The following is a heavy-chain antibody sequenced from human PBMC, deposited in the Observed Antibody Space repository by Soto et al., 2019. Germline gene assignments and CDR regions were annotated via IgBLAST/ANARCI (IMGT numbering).Heavy chain of an antibody. D-gene: IGHD3-22*01. V-gene: IGHV1-69*13. CDR3: ARAGRLTMIELDY. J-gene: IGHJ4*02. CDR1: GGTFSSYA. Sequence: SVKVSCKASGGTFSSYAISWVRQAPGQGLEWMGGIIPIFGTANYAQKFQGRVTITADESTSTAYMELSNLRSEDTAVYYCARAGRLTMIELDYWGQGTLVTVSS. CDR2: IIPIFGTA.